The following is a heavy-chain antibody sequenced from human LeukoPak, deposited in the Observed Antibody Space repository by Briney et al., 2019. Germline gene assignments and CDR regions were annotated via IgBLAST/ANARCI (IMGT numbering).Heavy chain of an antibody. CDR1: GFTFSSYS. D-gene: IGHD1-7*01. CDR3: ARDDDWNYEDY. Sequence: GGSLRLSCTASGFTFSSYSMNWVRQAPGKGLEWVSSISSSSSYIYYADSVKGRFTISRDNAKNSLYLQMNSLRAEDTAVYYCARDDDWNYEDYWGQGTLVTVSS. J-gene: IGHJ4*02. V-gene: IGHV3-21*01. CDR2: ISSSSSYI.